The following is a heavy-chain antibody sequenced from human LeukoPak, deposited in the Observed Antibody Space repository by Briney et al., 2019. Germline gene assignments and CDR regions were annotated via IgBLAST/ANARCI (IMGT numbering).Heavy chain of an antibody. CDR3: ARHGRWLPPYYFDY. CDR1: GGSISSYY. Sequence: SETLSLTCTVSGGSISSYYWSWIRQPPGKGLEWIGYIYYSGSTNYNPSLKSRVTISVDTSKNQFSLKLSSVTAADTAVYYCARHGRWLPPYYFDYWGQGTLVTVSS. V-gene: IGHV4-59*08. D-gene: IGHD5-24*01. J-gene: IGHJ4*02. CDR2: IYYSGST.